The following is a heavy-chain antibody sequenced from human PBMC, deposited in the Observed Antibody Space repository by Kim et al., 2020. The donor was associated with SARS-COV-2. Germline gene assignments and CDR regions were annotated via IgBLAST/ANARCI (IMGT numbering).Heavy chain of an antibody. CDR2: IYYSGST. V-gene: IGHV4-39*01. J-gene: IGHJ4*02. Sequence: SETLSLTCTVSGGSISSSSYYWGWIRQPPGKGLVWIGSIYYSGSTYYNPSLKSRVTISVDTSKNQFSLKLSSVTAAATAGYYCARHQTLTIFGVVSFPGHFDYWGQGTLVTVSS. CDR3: ARHQTLTIFGVVSFPGHFDY. D-gene: IGHD3-3*01. CDR1: GGSISSSSYY.